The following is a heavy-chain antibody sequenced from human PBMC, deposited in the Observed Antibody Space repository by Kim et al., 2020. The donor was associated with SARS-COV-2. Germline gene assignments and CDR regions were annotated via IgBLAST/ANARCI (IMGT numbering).Heavy chain of an antibody. CDR3: ARWAGTSNGGYCLDY. CDR2: IVDNGRER. D-gene: IGHD2-21*02. CDR1: GSPFSTHG. V-gene: IGHV3-30*12. Sequence: GGSLRLSCAGSGSPFSTHGMHWVRQAPGKGLEWVAVIVDNGRERHYADSVKGRFIVSKDNAKNMLYLDMASLRAEDTAVYYCARWAGTSNGGYCLDYWGQGTPVTVSS. J-gene: IGHJ4*02.